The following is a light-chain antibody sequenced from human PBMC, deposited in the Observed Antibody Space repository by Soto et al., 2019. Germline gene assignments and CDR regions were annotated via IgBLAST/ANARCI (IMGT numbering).Light chain of an antibody. J-gene: IGLJ2*01. Sequence: QSVLTQPPSVSGAPGQRIIISCTGSSSNIGAGFDVHWYQPLPGTAPKLLVYDNDNRPSGLPARFSDSRSGTSASLAITSLQADDEADYYCQSYDNSLSGVVFGGGTKLTVL. CDR2: DND. CDR3: QSYDNSLSGVV. CDR1: SSNIGAGFD. V-gene: IGLV1-40*01.